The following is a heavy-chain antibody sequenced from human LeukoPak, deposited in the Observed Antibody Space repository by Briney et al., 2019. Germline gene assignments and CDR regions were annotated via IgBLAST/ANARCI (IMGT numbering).Heavy chain of an antibody. Sequence: GGSLRLSCVASGFIFSDHAFHWVRQSPDKGLEWVALIGSDGTKQYYADPVQGRFTVSRENSKNTLFLQMNTVRADDTAVYFCARQMTSTRLFDSWGQGTLVTVSS. CDR3: ARQMTSTRLFDS. D-gene: IGHD5/OR15-5a*01. J-gene: IGHJ4*02. CDR1: GFIFSDHA. CDR2: IGSDGTKQ. V-gene: IGHV3-30*04.